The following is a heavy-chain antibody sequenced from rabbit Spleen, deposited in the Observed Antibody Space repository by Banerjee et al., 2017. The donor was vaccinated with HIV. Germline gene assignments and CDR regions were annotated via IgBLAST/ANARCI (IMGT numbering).Heavy chain of an antibody. J-gene: IGHJ6*01. V-gene: IGHV1S43*01. CDR3: ARDTGSSFSSYGMDL. D-gene: IGHD8-1*01. Sequence: QSLEESGGDLVKPGGTLTLTCKASGFSFGDRDVMCWVRQAPGKGLEWTGYIDPVFGNTYYASWVNGRFTISSDNAQNTVDLQMNSLTVADTATYFCARDTGSSFSSYGMDLWGPGTLVTVS. CDR1: GFSFGDRDV. CDR2: IDPVFGNT.